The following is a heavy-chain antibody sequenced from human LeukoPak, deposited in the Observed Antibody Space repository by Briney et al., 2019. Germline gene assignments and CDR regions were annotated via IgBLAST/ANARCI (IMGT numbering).Heavy chain of an antibody. CDR2: INPSDGST. V-gene: IGHV1-46*01. J-gene: IGHJ4*02. D-gene: IGHD1-26*01. Sequence: ASVKVSCKASGYTFTSYYMHWVRQAPGQGLEWMGIINPSDGSTNYAQKFQGRVTMTRDRSRSTVYLELSSLRSEDTAVYYCTRPKDSGSLLSLFDYGGQGTLGTVS. CDR1: GYTFTSYY. CDR3: TRPKDSGSLLSLFDY.